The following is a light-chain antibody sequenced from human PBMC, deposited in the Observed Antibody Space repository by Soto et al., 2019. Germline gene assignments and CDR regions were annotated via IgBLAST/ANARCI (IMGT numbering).Light chain of an antibody. V-gene: IGKV3-20*01. J-gene: IGKJ2*01. CDR3: QQYGSSPYT. CDR1: QSVSSSY. Sequence: EIVLTQSPGTLSLSPGERATLSCRASQSVSSSYLAWYQQKPGQAPRLLIYGASSRATGIPDRFSGSGSGKDLTLTISRLEPEDFAVYYCQQYGSSPYTFGQGTMLEIK. CDR2: GAS.